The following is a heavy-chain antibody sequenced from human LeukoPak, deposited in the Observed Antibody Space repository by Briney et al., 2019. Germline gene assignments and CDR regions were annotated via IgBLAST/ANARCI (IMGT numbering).Heavy chain of an antibody. D-gene: IGHD3-22*01. Sequence: GGSLRLSCAATGFTFSTYWMHWVRQAPGKGLVWVSRINSDGSSTNYADSVKGRFTISRDNAKNTLYLQMNSLRAEDTAIYYCVRDMGYYDKVWGQGTLVTVSS. J-gene: IGHJ4*02. CDR2: INSDGSST. CDR3: VRDMGYYDKV. V-gene: IGHV3-74*01. CDR1: GFTFSTYW.